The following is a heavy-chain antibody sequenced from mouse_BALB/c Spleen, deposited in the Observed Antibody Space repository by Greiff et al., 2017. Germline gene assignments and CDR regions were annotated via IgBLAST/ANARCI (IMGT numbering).Heavy chain of an antibody. V-gene: IGHV1-12*01. CDR1: GYTFTSYN. CDR2: IYPGNGDT. Sequence: QVQLQQPGAELVKPGASVKMSCKASGYTFTSYNMHWVKQTPGQGLEWIGAIYPGNGDTSYNQKFKGKATLTADKSSSTAYMQLSSLTSEDSAVYYCARFGLRAMDYWGQGTSVTVSS. D-gene: IGHD3-1*01. J-gene: IGHJ4*01. CDR3: ARFGLRAMDY.